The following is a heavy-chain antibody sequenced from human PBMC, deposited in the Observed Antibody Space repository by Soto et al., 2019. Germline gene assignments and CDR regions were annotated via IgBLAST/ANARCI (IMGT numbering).Heavy chain of an antibody. Sequence: QVQLVQSGAEVKKPGASVKVSCKVSGYTLTELSMHWVRQAPGKGLEWMGGFDPEDGETIYAQKFQGRVTMTEDTSTDTAYMELSSLRSEDTAVYYCATGLWVVVDATPLLDYWGQGTLVTVSS. CDR1: GYTLTELS. V-gene: IGHV1-24*01. J-gene: IGHJ4*02. CDR3: ATGLWVVVDATPLLDY. CDR2: FDPEDGET. D-gene: IGHD2-15*01.